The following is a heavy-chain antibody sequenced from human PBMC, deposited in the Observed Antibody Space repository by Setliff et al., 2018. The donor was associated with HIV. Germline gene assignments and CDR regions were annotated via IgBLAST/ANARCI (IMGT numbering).Heavy chain of an antibody. CDR1: GGSISGYY. D-gene: IGHD3-22*01. CDR3: ARSPLNYYDKSDAFDI. CDR2: IYYRGST. V-gene: IGHV4-59*12. J-gene: IGHJ3*02. Sequence: SETLSLTCTVSGGSISGYYWSWIRQPPGKGLEWIGYIYYRGSTDYNPSLKSRVTISVDTSKNQFSLKLSSVTAADTAVYYCARSPLNYYDKSDAFDIWGQGTMVTVSS.